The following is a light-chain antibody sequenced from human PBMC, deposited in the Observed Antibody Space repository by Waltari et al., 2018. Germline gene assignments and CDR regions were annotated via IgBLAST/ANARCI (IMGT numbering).Light chain of an antibody. J-gene: IGKJ2*01. CDR1: QTVGSTY. Sequence: EIVLTQSPGTLSLSPGERATLSCRASQTVGSTYLAWYQQKPGQAPRLLIYAASVRATGIPDRFSRSGSGTDFTLTITRLEPEDFAVYYCQQYGSSPRTFGQGTKVEIK. CDR3: QQYGSSPRT. V-gene: IGKV3-20*01. CDR2: AAS.